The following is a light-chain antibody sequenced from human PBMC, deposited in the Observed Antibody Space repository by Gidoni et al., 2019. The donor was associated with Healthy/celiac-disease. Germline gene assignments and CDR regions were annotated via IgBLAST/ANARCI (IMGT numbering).Light chain of an antibody. J-gene: IGKJ3*01. V-gene: IGKV3-11*01. CDR3: QQRSNWPRIT. Sequence: EIVLTQSPATLSLSPWERATLSCRASQSVSSYLAWYQQKPGQAPRLLIYDASNRATGITARFSGSGSGTDFTLTISSLEPEDFAVYYCQQRSNWPRITFGPGTQVEIK. CDR2: DAS. CDR1: QSVSSY.